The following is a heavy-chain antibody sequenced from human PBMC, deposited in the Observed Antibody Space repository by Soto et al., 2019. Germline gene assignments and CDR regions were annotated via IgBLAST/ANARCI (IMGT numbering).Heavy chain of an antibody. Sequence: SETLSLTCTFSGGSISSGGYYWSWIRQHPGKGLEWIGYIYYSGSTYYNPSLKSRVTISVDTSKNQFSLKLSSVTAADTAVYYCARETYWSGYNVDPWGQGTLVTVSS. CDR1: GGSISSGGYY. CDR2: IYYSGST. CDR3: ARETYWSGYNVDP. V-gene: IGHV4-31*03. J-gene: IGHJ5*02. D-gene: IGHD3-3*01.